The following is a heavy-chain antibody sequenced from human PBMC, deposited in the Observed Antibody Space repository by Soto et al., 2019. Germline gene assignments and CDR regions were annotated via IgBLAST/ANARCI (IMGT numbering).Heavy chain of an antibody. J-gene: IGHJ6*03. CDR3: ASPGFITPRLDHSSTNLQIPPPPYYYMDV. D-gene: IGHD2-2*01. CDR1: GGSISSSSYY. V-gene: IGHV4-39*01. Sequence: SETLSLTCTVSGGSISSSSYYWGWIRQPPGKGLEWIGSIYYSGSTYYNPSLKSRVTISVDTSKNQFSLKLSSVTAAATAVYYCASPGFITPRLDHSSTNLQIPPPPYYYMDVWGKGTTVTVSS. CDR2: IYYSGST.